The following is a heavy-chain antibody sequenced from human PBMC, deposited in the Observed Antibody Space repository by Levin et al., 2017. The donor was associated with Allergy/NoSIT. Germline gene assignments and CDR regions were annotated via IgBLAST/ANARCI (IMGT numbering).Heavy chain of an antibody. D-gene: IGHD6-13*01. J-gene: IGHJ6*02. Sequence: SETLSLTCTVSGGSISGYYWSWIRQPPGKGLEWIGYIYYSGSTNYNPSLKSRVTISLDTSKNQFSLKLTSVTAADTAVYYCARDYSIIAASGTHYFYGMDGWGQGTTVTVSS. CDR2: IYYSGST. V-gene: IGHV4-59*01. CDR3: ARDYSIIAASGTHYFYGMDG. CDR1: GGSISGYY.